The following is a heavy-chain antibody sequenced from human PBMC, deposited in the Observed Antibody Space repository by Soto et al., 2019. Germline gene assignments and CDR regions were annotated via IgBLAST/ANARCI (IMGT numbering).Heavy chain of an antibody. CDR2: INPSGGST. CDR1: GYTFTSYY. Sequence: QVQLVQSGAEVKKPGASVKVSCKASGYTFTSYYMHWVRQAPGQGLEWMGIINPSGGSTSYAQKFQVRVTLTRDKSASTVYMELSSLRSEDTAVYYYARLTEVNGMDVWGQGTTVTASS. J-gene: IGHJ6*02. CDR3: ARLTEVNGMDV. V-gene: IGHV1-46*01.